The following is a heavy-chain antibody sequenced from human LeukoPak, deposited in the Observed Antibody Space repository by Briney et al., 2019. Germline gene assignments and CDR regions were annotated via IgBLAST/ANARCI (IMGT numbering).Heavy chain of an antibody. Sequence: PGGSLRLSCAASGFTFSNAWMSWVRQAPGKGLEWVGRIKSKTDGGTTDYAAPVKGRFTISRDDSKNTLYLQMNSLKTEDTAVYCCTTNHYYYYGMDVWGQGTTVTVSS. V-gene: IGHV3-15*01. J-gene: IGHJ6*02. CDR3: TTNHYYYYGMDV. CDR1: GFTFSNAW. CDR2: IKSKTDGGTT.